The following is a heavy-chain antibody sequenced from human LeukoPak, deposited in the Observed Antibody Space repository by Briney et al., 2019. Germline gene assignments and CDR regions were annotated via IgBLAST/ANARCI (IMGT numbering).Heavy chain of an antibody. V-gene: IGHV3-30*03. CDR1: GFSFGSYG. D-gene: IGHD6-19*01. CDR3: ARGPVAGARGGFDY. Sequence: GGSLRLSCAASGFSFGSYGIHWDRQAPGKGLEWVAVISFDGGTKYYADSVKGRFTISRDNSKNTLYLEMNGLRAEDTAVYYCARGPVAGARGGFDYWGQGTLVTVSS. CDR2: ISFDGGTK. J-gene: IGHJ4*02.